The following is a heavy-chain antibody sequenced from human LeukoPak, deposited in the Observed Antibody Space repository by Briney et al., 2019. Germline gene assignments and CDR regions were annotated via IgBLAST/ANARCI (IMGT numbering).Heavy chain of an antibody. D-gene: IGHD3-22*01. V-gene: IGHV3-30-3*01. J-gene: IGHJ4*02. CDR3: ARDYYDSSGAFDY. CDR2: ISYDGSNK. Sequence: GGSLRLSCAASGFTFSSYAMHWVRQAPGKGLEWVAVISYDGSNKYYADSVKGRFTISRDNSKNTLYLQMNSLRAEGTAVYYCARDYYDSSGAFDYWGQGTLVTVSS. CDR1: GFTFSSYA.